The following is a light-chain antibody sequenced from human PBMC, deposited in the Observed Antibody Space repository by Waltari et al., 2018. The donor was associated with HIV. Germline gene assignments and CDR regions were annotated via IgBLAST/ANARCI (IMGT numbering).Light chain of an antibody. CDR2: EVT. V-gene: IGLV2-23*02. CDR1: SSDIGSYNL. CDR3: CSFAGSTSWV. Sequence: QSALTQPASVSGSPGQSITFSCTGTSSDIGSYNLVHWYQQHPGKAPRLMIYEVTKRPSGVSYRLSCSKSGNTASLTISGLQAEDEAEYYCCSFAGSTSWVFGRGTKVTVL. J-gene: IGLJ3*02.